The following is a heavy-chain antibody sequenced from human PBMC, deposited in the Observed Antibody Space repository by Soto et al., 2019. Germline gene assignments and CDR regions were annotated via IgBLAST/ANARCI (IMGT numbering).Heavy chain of an antibody. CDR2: ISSSSSTI. Sequence: PGGSLRLSCAASGFTFSSYSMNWVRQAPGKGLEWVSYISSSSSTIYYADSVKGRFTISRDNAKNSLYLQMNSLRDEDTAAYYCARDSRITIFGVVRNFDYWGQGTLVTVSS. J-gene: IGHJ4*02. CDR3: ARDSRITIFGVVRNFDY. V-gene: IGHV3-48*02. CDR1: GFTFSSYS. D-gene: IGHD3-3*01.